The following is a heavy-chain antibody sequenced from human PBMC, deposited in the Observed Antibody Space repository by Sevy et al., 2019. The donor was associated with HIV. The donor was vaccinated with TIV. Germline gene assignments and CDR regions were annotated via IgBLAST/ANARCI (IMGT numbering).Heavy chain of an antibody. CDR2: ISSSSTYI. Sequence: GGSLRLSCAASGFTIRTYNMNWVRQAPGKGLEWVSSISSSSTYIYYADSVKGRCAISRDNAKNSLYLQMSSLRAVDTAVYYCARDLGVPATTDYFYYGMDVWGQGTTVTVSS. CDR1: GFTIRTYN. D-gene: IGHD2-15*01. CDR3: ARDLGVPATTDYFYYGMDV. V-gene: IGHV3-21*01. J-gene: IGHJ6*02.